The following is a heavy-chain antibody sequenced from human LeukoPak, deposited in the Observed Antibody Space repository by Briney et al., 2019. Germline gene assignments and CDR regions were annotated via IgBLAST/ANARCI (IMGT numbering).Heavy chain of an antibody. D-gene: IGHD5-18*01. CDR3: ARDRGYSYVAS. J-gene: IGHJ4*02. CDR2: INSDGSST. Sequence: GGSLRLSCAASGFTFSSYWMHWVRQAPGKGLVWVSRINSDGSSTSYADSVKGRSTISRDNAKNTLCLQMNSLRAEDTAVYYCARDRGYSYVASWGQGTLVTVSS. CDR1: GFTFSSYW. V-gene: IGHV3-74*01.